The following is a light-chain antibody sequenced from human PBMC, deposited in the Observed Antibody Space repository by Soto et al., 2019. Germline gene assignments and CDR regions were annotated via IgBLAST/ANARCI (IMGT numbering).Light chain of an antibody. J-gene: IGKJ1*01. V-gene: IGKV3-15*01. CDR2: GAS. Sequence: EIVLTQSPGTLSLSPGERATLSCRASQSVSSSYLAWYQQKPGQAPRLLIYGASTRATGIPARFSGSGSGTEFTLTISSLQSEDFAVYYCQQCHNWPPWTFGQGTKVDIK. CDR3: QQCHNWPPWT. CDR1: QSVSSSY.